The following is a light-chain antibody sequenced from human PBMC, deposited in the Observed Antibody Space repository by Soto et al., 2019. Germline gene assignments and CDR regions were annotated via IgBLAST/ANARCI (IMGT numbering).Light chain of an antibody. CDR3: QKYNRAPRT. J-gene: IGKJ4*01. V-gene: IGKV1-27*01. CDR2: AAS. Sequence: DIQMTQSPASLSASMGDRVTITCRASQGITNYLAWYQQKPGKVPRLLIYAASTLQSEVPSRFSGSGSGTDFTLTINGLQPEDVATYFCQKYNRAPRTFGGGTKVEIK. CDR1: QGITNY.